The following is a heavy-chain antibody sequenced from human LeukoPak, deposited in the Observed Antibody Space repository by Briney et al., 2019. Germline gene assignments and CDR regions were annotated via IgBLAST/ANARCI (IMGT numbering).Heavy chain of an antibody. J-gene: IGHJ6*02. D-gene: IGHD5-24*01. CDR1: GYTLTELS. V-gene: IGHV1-8*01. CDR3: VRAMAPLDTFNYQYAMDV. Sequence: ASVTVSCKVSGYTLTELSMHWVRQAPGKGLEWMGWMNPNSGNTDYAQKFQGRFTLTRETFISTAYMELSSLRSDDTAVYYCVRAMAPLDTFNYQYAMDVWGQGTMVTVSS. CDR2: MNPNSGNT.